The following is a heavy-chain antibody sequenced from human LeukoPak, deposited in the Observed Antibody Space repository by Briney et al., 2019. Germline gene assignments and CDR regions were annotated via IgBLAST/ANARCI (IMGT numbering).Heavy chain of an antibody. Sequence: GGSLRLSCAASGFTASSNYMSWVRHAPGKGMGWISIFSRQHHTNYSPSVKGSLTISRDNYKNPLYLQMNSLRAEDTAVYYCSRAAHGVGATHDAFDIWGQGTIVTVSS. V-gene: IGHV3-66*01. CDR1: GFTASSNY. D-gene: IGHD1-26*01. J-gene: IGHJ3*02. CDR3: SRAAHGVGATHDAFDI. CDR2: FSRQHHT.